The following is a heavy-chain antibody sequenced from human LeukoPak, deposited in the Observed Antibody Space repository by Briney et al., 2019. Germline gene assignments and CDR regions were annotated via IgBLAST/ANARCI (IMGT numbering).Heavy chain of an antibody. CDR1: GGSISSSPYY. D-gene: IGHD6-19*01. J-gene: IGHJ3*02. Sequence: SETLSLTCTVSGGSISSSPYYWGWIRQPPGKGLEWIGSIYYSGSTYYNPSLKSRVTISVDTSKNQFSLKLSSVTAADTAVYYCARDSFVVIAVAATDAFDIWGQGTMVTVSS. V-gene: IGHV4-39*07. CDR2: IYYSGST. CDR3: ARDSFVVIAVAATDAFDI.